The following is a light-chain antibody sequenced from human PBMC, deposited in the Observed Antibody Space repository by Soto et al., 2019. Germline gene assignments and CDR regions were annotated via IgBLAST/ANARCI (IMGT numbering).Light chain of an antibody. CDR3: QQYDT. J-gene: IGKJ1*01. CDR1: QSISSW. Sequence: DIQMTQSPSTLSASVGDRVTITCRASQSISSWLAWYQQKPGKAPKLLIYKASSLESGVPSRFSGSGSGTEFTLTISSLQPDDFATYYCQQYDTFGQGPKVEIK. V-gene: IGKV1-5*03. CDR2: KAS.